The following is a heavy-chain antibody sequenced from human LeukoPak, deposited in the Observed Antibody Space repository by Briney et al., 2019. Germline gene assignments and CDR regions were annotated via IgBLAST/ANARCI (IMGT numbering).Heavy chain of an antibody. CDR2: IYYSGST. CDR3: ARDSSSWPTEGWFDP. Sequence: SETLSLTCTVSGGSISSYYWSWIRQPPGKGLEWIGSIYYSGSTYYNPSLKSRVTISVDTSKNQFSLKVSSVTAADTAVYYCARDSSSWPTEGWFDPWGQGTLVTVSS. D-gene: IGHD6-13*01. CDR1: GGSISSYY. V-gene: IGHV4-59*12. J-gene: IGHJ5*02.